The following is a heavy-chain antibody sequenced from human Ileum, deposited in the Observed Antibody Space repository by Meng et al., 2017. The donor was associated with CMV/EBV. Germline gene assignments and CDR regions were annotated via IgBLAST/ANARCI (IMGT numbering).Heavy chain of an antibody. CDR2: INYSEST. Sequence: CAVSGGSLTGYYCSWIRQPPGKGLEWIGEINYSESTNYNPSLKSRVTISVDMSKNQCSLKMRSVTAADTAVYYCARRVGSGKYYVDYWSQGTLVTVSS. CDR1: GGSLTGYY. D-gene: IGHD3-10*01. CDR3: ARRVGSGKYYVDY. J-gene: IGHJ4*02. V-gene: IGHV4-34*01.